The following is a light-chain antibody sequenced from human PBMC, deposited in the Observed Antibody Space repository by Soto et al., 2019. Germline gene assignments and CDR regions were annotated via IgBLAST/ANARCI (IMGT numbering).Light chain of an antibody. CDR2: GAS. CDR1: QSVSSD. Sequence: EIVMTQSPATLSVSPGERVTHYCRASQSVSSDLAWYHHKPGQAPRLLIYGASTRATGIPARFSGSGSGTEFTLTISSLQPDDFATYYCQHYNSYSETFGQGTKVEIK. J-gene: IGKJ1*01. CDR3: QHYNSYSET. V-gene: IGKV3-15*01.